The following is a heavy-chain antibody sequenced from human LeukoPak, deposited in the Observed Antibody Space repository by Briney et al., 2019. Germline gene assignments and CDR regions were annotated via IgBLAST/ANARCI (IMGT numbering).Heavy chain of an antibody. J-gene: IGHJ4*02. Sequence: GGSLRLSCAASGFTFTNYWMSWVRQAPGKGLELVANIKQDRSEEYYVDSVKGRFTISRDNAKNSLYLQMNSLRAEDTAVYYCARFLLPWSLFDYWGQGTLVTVSS. CDR1: GFTFTNYW. CDR2: IKQDRSEE. D-gene: IGHD2-21*02. CDR3: ARFLLPWSLFDY. V-gene: IGHV3-7*01.